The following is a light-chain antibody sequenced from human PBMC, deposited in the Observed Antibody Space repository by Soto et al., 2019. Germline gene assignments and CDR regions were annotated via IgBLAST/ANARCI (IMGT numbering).Light chain of an antibody. J-gene: IGLJ1*01. CDR2: HVT. Sequence: QSVLTQPPSVSGSPGQSVTISCTGTSSDIGGYNSVSWYQQDPGKAPRLMIFHVTKRPSGVPDRFSGSKSGNTASLTISGLRAEDEADYYCCSYAGASTYAFGTGTKLTVL. V-gene: IGLV2-11*01. CDR3: CSYAGASTYA. CDR1: SSDIGGYNS.